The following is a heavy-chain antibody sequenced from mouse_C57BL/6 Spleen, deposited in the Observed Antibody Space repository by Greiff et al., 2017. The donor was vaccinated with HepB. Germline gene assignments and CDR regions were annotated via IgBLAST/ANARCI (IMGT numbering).Heavy chain of an antibody. V-gene: IGHV3-1*01. J-gene: IGHJ3*01. Sequence: EVQLVESGPGMVKPSQSLSLTCTVTGYSITSGYDWHWIRHFPGNKLEWMGYISYSGSTNYNPSLKSRISITHDTSKNHFFLKLNSVTTEDTATYYCARGYYGNYWFAYWGQGTLVTVSP. D-gene: IGHD2-1*01. CDR3: ARGYYGNYWFAY. CDR2: ISYSGST. CDR1: GYSITSGYD.